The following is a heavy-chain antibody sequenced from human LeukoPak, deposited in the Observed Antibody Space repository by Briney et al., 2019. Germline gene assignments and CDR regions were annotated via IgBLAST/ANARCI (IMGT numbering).Heavy chain of an antibody. CDR3: ARRAVRVGRYGGYDY. Sequence: GGSPRLSCAASGFTFSSYSMNWVRQAPGKGLEWVSSISSSSSYIYYADSVKGRFTISRDNAKNSLYLQMNSLRAEDTAVYYCARRAVRVGRYGGYDYWGQGTLVTVSS. CDR1: GFTFSSYS. J-gene: IGHJ4*02. CDR2: ISSSSSYI. V-gene: IGHV3-21*01. D-gene: IGHD5-12*01.